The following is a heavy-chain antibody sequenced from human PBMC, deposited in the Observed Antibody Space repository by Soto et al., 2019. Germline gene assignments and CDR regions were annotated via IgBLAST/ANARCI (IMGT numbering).Heavy chain of an antibody. V-gene: IGHV3-13*01. Sequence: PGGSLRLCFAASVFTFRCYDMHWGRQFTGKGLEWVSAIDTTGDTYYPGSVKGRFTISRDNAKNSLYLQMNSLTAGDTAVYYCARSSPDHQNIVIVPVAATGMDVWGQGTTVTVSS. CDR2: IDTTGDT. CDR1: VFTFRCYD. D-gene: IGHD2-2*01. J-gene: IGHJ6*02. CDR3: ARSSPDHQNIVIVPVAATGMDV.